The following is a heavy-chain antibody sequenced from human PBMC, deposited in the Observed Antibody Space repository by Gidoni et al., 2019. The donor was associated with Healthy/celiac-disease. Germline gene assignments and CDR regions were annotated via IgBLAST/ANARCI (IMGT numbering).Heavy chain of an antibody. CDR3: AIRDGCSSTSCYTIGWFDP. CDR1: GYTFTSSD. CDR2: MNPNSGNT. J-gene: IGHJ5*02. Sequence: QVQLVQSGAEVKKPGASVKVSCKTSGYTFTSSDINWVRQATGQGLEWMGWMNPNSGNTGYEQKFHGRVTMTRNTSISTAYMELSSLRSEDTAVYYCAIRDGCSSTSCYTIGWFDPWGQGTLVTVSS. D-gene: IGHD2-2*02. V-gene: IGHV1-8*01.